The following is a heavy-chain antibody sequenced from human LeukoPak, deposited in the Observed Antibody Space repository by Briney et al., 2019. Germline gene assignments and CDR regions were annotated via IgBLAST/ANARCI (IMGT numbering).Heavy chain of an antibody. CDR1: GFTVSSNY. CDR2: IYSGGST. V-gene: IGHV3-53*01. D-gene: IGHD3-9*01. CDR3: ARAPEEYYDILTGYRDAFDI. J-gene: IGHJ3*02. Sequence: GGSLRLSCAASGFTVSSNYMSWVRQAPGKGLEWVSVIYSGGSTYYADSVKGRFTISRDNSKNTLYLQMNSLRAEDTAVYYCARAPEEYYDILTGYRDAFDIWGQGTMVTVSS.